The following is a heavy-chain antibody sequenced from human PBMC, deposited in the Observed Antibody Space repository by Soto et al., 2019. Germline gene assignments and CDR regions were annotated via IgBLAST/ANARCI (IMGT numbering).Heavy chain of an antibody. J-gene: IGHJ4*02. D-gene: IGHD3-10*01. CDR3: ARPRRYYGSGSSPSPDY. CDR1: GGSISTYY. Sequence: ETLSLTCTVSGGSISTYYWSWVRQAPGKGLEWVANIKQDGSEKYYVDSVKGRFTISRDNAKNSLYLQMNSLRAEDTAVYYCARPRRYYGSGSSPSPDYWGQGTLVTVSS. CDR2: IKQDGSEK. V-gene: IGHV3-7*01.